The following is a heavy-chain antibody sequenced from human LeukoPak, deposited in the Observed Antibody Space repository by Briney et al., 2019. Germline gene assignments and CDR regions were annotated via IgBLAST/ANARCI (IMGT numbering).Heavy chain of an antibody. CDR2: IYTSGST. J-gene: IGHJ5*02. D-gene: IGHD2-15*01. V-gene: IGHV4-4*07. CDR3: AREWWDYNWFDP. Sequence: SETLSLTCTVSGGSISSYYWSWIRQPAGKGLEWIGRIYTSGSTNYNPSLKSRVTMSVDTSKNQFSLNLSSVTAADTAVYYCAREWWDYNWFDPWGQGTLVTVSS. CDR1: GGSISSYY.